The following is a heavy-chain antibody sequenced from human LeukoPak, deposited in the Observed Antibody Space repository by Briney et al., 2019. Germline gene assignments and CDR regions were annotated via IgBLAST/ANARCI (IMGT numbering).Heavy chain of an antibody. D-gene: IGHD1-26*01. CDR1: GYSISSGYY. CDR3: ARHLVGETPLDAFDI. Sequence: SETLSLTCAVSGYSISSGYYWGWIRQPPGKGLEWIGSIYHSGSTYYNPSLKSRVTISVDTSKNQFSLKLSSVTAADTAVYYCARHLVGETPLDAFDIWGQGTMVTVPS. V-gene: IGHV4-38-2*01. J-gene: IGHJ3*02. CDR2: IYHSGST.